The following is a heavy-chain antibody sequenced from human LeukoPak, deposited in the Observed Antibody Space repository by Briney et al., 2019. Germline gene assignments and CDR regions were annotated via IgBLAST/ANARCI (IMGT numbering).Heavy chain of an antibody. CDR1: GFRFSDFT. V-gene: IGHV3-23*01. CDR2: IGGRGGST. CDR3: GKEGGA. D-gene: IGHD3-16*01. J-gene: IGHJ5*02. Sequence: PGGSLRLACAASGFRFSDFTMTWVRQAPGKGPEWVSAIGGRGGSTYYADSLGGRFTISRDNSKDMVYLQMNTLKVEDTATYYCGKEGGAWGQGTKVTASS.